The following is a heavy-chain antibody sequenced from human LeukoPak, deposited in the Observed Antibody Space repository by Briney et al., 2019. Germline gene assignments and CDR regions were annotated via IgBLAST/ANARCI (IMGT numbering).Heavy chain of an antibody. D-gene: IGHD6-25*01. CDR1: GGTFSSYA. CDR3: ASLHRNSSGAFDI. J-gene: IGHJ3*02. V-gene: IGHV1-69*04. CDR2: IIPILGIA. Sequence: SVKVSCKASGGTFSSYAISWVRQAPGQGLEWMGRIIPILGIANYAQKFQGRVTITADKSTSTAYMELSSLRSEDTAVYYCASLHRNSSGAFDIWGQGTMVTVSS.